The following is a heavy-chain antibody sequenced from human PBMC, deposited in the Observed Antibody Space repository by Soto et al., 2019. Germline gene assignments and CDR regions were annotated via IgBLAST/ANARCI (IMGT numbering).Heavy chain of an antibody. Sequence: QVQLVQSGAEVKKPGSSVKVSCKASGGTFSSYAISWVRQAPGQGLEWMGGIIPIFGTANYAQKFQGRVTITADESTSTAYMELSSLRSEDTAVYYCAREGYCSGGSCYTPVLFDPWGQGTLVTVSS. CDR2: IIPIFGTA. CDR3: AREGYCSGGSCYTPVLFDP. V-gene: IGHV1-69*12. D-gene: IGHD2-15*01. J-gene: IGHJ5*02. CDR1: GGTFSSYA.